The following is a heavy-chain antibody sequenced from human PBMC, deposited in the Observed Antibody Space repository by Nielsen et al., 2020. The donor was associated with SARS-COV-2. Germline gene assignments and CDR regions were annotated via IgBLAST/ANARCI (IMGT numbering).Heavy chain of an antibody. CDR2: ISWNSGSI. CDR3: AATYCSSTSCYDAFDI. V-gene: IGHV3-9*01. D-gene: IGHD2-2*01. CDR1: GFTFDDYA. Sequence: SLKISCAASGFTFDDYAMHWVRQAPGKGLEWVSGISWNSGSIGYADSVKGRFTISRDNAKNSLYLQMNSLRAEDTAVYYCAATYCSSTSCYDAFDIWGQGTMVTVSS. J-gene: IGHJ3*02.